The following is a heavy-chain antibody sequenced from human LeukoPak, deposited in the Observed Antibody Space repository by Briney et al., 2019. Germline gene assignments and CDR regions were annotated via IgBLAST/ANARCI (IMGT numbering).Heavy chain of an antibody. Sequence: PSETLSLTCAVYGGSFSGYYWSWIRQPPGKGLEWIGEINHSGSANYNPSLKSRVTISVDTSKNQFSLKLSSVTAADTAVYYCARPRSGRNWYFDLWGRGTLVTVSS. CDR3: ARPRSGRNWYFDL. V-gene: IGHV4-34*01. CDR2: INHSGSA. CDR1: GGSFSGYY. D-gene: IGHD2-15*01. J-gene: IGHJ2*01.